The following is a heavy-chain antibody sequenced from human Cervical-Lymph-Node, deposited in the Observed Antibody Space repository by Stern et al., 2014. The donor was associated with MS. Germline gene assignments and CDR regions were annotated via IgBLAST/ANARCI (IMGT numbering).Heavy chain of an antibody. CDR1: GFTFSSYS. V-gene: IGHV3-48*01. CDR3: ARVPYSSSLRYFDY. J-gene: IGHJ4*02. D-gene: IGHD6-6*01. Sequence: EVHLVESGGGLVQPGGSLRLSCAASGFTFSSYSMSWVRQAPGKGLEWVSFMSSSSGTTYYADSVKGRFTISRDNAKNALYLQMNSLRAEDTAVYYCARVPYSSSLRYFDYWGQGTLVTVSS. CDR2: MSSSSGTT.